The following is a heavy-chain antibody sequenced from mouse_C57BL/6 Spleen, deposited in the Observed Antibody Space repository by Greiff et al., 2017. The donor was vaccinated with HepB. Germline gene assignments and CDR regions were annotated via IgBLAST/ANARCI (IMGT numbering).Heavy chain of an antibody. CDR1: GYTFTSYW. D-gene: IGHD3-1*01. V-gene: IGHV1-52*01. CDR3: ARGGYVDYAMDY. CDR2: IDPSDSET. J-gene: IGHJ4*01. Sequence: VQLQQPGAELVRPGSSVKLSCKASGYTFTSYWMHWVKQRPIQGLEWIGNIDPSDSETPYNQKFKDKATLTVDKSSSTAYMQLSSLTSEDSAVYYCARGGYVDYAMDYWGQGTSVTVSS.